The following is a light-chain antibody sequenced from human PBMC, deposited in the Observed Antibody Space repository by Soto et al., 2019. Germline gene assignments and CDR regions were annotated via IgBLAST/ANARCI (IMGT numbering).Light chain of an antibody. V-gene: IGKV1-5*01. CDR2: DAS. CDR1: QSISSW. CDR3: QQYYSDSTCT. Sequence: DIQMTQSPSTLSASVGDRVTITCRASQSISSWLAWYQQKPGKAPKLLIYDASSLESGVPSRFSGSGSGTEFTLTIRSLQPDDFATYYCQQYYSDSTCTFGQGTKVEIK. J-gene: IGKJ1*01.